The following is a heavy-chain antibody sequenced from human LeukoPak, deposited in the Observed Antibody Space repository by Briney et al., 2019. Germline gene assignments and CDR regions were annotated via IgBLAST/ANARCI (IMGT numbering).Heavy chain of an antibody. CDR1: GFTFSSYT. CDR3: ARDAPPYSSSWQFPDSSGWYLDY. CDR2: ISSSSSTI. V-gene: IGHV3-48*04. D-gene: IGHD6-13*01. J-gene: IGHJ4*02. Sequence: GGSLRLSCAASGFTFSSYTMNWVRQAPGKGLEWVSYISSSSSTIYYADSVKGRFTMSRDNAQNSLFLQMNSLRAEDTAVYYCARDAPPYSSSWQFPDSSGWYLDYWGQGTLVTVSS.